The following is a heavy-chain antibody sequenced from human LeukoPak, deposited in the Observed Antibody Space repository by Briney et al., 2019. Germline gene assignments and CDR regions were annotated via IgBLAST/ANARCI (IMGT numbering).Heavy chain of an antibody. J-gene: IGHJ6*02. CDR2: ISSSSRTI. V-gene: IGHV3-48*01. CDR3: ARDVNLYGMDV. Sequence: GGSLRLSCAASGFTFSSYSMNWVRQAPGKGLEWVSYISSSSRTIYYADSVKGRFTISRDNAKKSLYLQMNSLRAEDTAVYYCARDVNLYGMDVWGQGTTVTVSS. CDR1: GFTFSSYS.